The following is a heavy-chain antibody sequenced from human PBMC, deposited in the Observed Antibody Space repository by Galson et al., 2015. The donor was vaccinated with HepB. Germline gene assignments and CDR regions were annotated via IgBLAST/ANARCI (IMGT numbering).Heavy chain of an antibody. J-gene: IGHJ6*02. CDR1: GGSISGSSYF. V-gene: IGHV4-39*01. D-gene: IGHD5-12*01. CDR2: IYHSGST. Sequence: SETLSLTCTVSGGSISGSSYFWGWIRQPPGKGLEWIGNIYHSGSTYYSPTLKSRVTISVDTSKNQFSLKMSSVTAADTAVYYCATSRTYETDVWGQGTTVIVSS. CDR3: ATSRTYETDV.